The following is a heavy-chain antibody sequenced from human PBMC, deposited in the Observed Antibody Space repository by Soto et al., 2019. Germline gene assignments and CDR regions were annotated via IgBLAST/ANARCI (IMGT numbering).Heavy chain of an antibody. CDR2: MNPNSGNT. V-gene: IGHV1-8*02. D-gene: IGHD3-10*01. CDR3: ARGPLLWFGELLPWFDP. CDR1: GFSLSDYF. J-gene: IGHJ5*02. Sequence: ASVKVSCKASGFSLSDYFMHWVRQAPGQGLEWMGWMNPNSGNTGYAQKFQGRVTMTRNTSISTAYMELSSLRSEDTAVYYCARGPLLWFGELLPWFDPWGQGTLVTVSS.